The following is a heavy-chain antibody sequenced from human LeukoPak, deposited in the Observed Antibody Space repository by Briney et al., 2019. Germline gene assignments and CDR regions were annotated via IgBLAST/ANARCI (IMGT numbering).Heavy chain of an antibody. CDR1: GGTFSSYA. V-gene: IGHV1-69*06. D-gene: IGHD3-3*01. J-gene: IGHJ6*03. Sequence: SVKVSCKASGGTFSSYAISWVRQAPGQGLEWMGGITPIFGTANYAQKFQGRVTITADKSTSTAYMELSSLRSEDTAVYYCAIDESYDFWSGYPYYYYYMDVWGKGTTVSVSS. CDR2: ITPIFGTA. CDR3: AIDESYDFWSGYPYYYYYMDV.